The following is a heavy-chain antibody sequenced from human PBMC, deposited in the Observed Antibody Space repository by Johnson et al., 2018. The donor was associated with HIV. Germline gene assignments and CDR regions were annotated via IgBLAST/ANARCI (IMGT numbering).Heavy chain of an antibody. CDR2: IRYDGSNQ. J-gene: IGHJ3*02. CDR1: GFTFSSYG. D-gene: IGHD1-7*01. Sequence: QVQLVESGGGVVQPGGSLRLSCAASGFTFSSYGMHWVRQAPGKGLAWVAFIRYDGSNQYYADSVKRRFTISRDNSKNTLYLHMNSLRVEDTAVYYCAKDFDELSGFDIWGQGTMVTDSS. CDR3: AKDFDELSGFDI. V-gene: IGHV3-30*02.